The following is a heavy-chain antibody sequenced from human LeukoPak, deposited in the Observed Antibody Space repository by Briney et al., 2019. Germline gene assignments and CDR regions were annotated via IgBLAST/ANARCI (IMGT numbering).Heavy chain of an antibody. CDR2: IKQDGSEK. CDR3: AACIQLWLVDY. J-gene: IGHJ4*02. D-gene: IGHD5-18*01. V-gene: IGHV3-7*01. Sequence: PGGSLRLSCEASGFTVSSFEINWVRQAPGKGLEWVANIKQDGSEKYYVDSVKGRFTISRDNAKNSLYLQMNSLRAEDTAVYYCAACIQLWLVDYWGQGTLVTVSS. CDR1: GFTVSSFE.